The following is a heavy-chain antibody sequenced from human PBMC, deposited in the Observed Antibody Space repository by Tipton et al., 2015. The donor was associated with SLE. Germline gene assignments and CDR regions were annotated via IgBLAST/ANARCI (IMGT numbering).Heavy chain of an antibody. D-gene: IGHD3-16*01. J-gene: IGHJ4*02. V-gene: IGHV4-39*01. CDR2: IHYAGGT. Sequence: LRLSCSVSGDSLSSNNYYWGWIRQSPAQGLEWIGTIHYAGGTYYNPSLRSRLTISVDTSENHFSLNLNSVTAADTAVYYCATQGYYDSSFDYWGQGTLVTVSS. CDR1: GDSLSSNNYY. CDR3: ATQGYYDSSFDY.